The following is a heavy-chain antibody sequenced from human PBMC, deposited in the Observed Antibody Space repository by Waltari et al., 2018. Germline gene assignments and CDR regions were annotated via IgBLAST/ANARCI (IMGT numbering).Heavy chain of an antibody. CDR1: GFTVSNNF. D-gene: IGHD2-2*01. CDR2: IVSGVST. Sequence: EVQLVESGGGLIQPGGSLRLSCAASGFTVSNNFMMWVRQAPGKGLEWVVLIVSGVSTYDADSVKGRFTISRAYSENTLYLQMNSLGGEDTAVYYCARDRHCSSSGCSGLWGQGTLVTVSS. V-gene: IGHV3-53*01. CDR3: ARDRHCSSSGCSGL. J-gene: IGHJ4*02.